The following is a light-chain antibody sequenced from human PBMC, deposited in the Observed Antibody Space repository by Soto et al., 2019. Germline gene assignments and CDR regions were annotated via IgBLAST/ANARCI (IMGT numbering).Light chain of an antibody. V-gene: IGKV1-5*03. Sequence: DIQMTQSPSTLSASLVYRVTIIFRASQSISSYLNWYQQKPGKAPNLLIYRASSLQSGVPSRFSGSGSGTEFTLTISSLQPDDFATYYCQQYNTSSRTFGQGTKVDNK. CDR3: QQYNTSSRT. CDR2: RAS. J-gene: IGKJ1*01. CDR1: QSISSY.